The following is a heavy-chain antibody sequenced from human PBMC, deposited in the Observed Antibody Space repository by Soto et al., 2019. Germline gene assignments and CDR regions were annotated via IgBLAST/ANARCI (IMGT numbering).Heavy chain of an antibody. CDR2: IIPIFGTA. CDR1: GGTFSSYA. D-gene: IGHD1-1*01. Sequence: SVKVSCKASGGTFSSYAISWVRQAPGQGLEWMGGIIPIFGTANYAQKFQGRVTITADESTSTAYMELSSLRSEDTAVYYCARGLFMAGYFLGFDYWGQGTLVTVSS. CDR3: ARGLFMAGYFLGFDY. V-gene: IGHV1-69*13. J-gene: IGHJ4*02.